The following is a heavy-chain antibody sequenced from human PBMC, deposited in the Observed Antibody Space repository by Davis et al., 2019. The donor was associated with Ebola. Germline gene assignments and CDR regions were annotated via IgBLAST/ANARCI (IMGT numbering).Heavy chain of an antibody. J-gene: IGHJ4*02. V-gene: IGHV4-59*01. CDR2: IYYSGST. Sequence: MPSETLSLTCTVSGGSISSYYWSWIRQPPGKGLEWIGYIYYSGSTNYNPSLKSRVTISVDTSKNQFSLKLSSVTAADTAVYYCARGGEIEGYPEPYDYWGQGTLVTVSS. D-gene: IGHD3-16*01. CDR1: GGSISSYY. CDR3: ARGGEIEGYPEPYDY.